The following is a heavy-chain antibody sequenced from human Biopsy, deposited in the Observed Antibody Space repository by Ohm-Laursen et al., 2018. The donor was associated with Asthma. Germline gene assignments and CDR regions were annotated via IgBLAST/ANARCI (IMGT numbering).Heavy chain of an antibody. CDR3: ARESGQDSGGTGAFDR. CDR1: GFVFSQSG. D-gene: IGHD4-23*01. Sequence: SLTLSSAASGFVFSQSGMHWVRQAPGKGLEWVALISSDGHHKYYKDSVKGRFTISRDNSKLRLYLEINSLRVEDSAVCYCARESGQDSGGTGAFDRWGQGIMVAVSS. V-gene: IGHV3-30*03. CDR2: ISSDGHHK. J-gene: IGHJ3*02.